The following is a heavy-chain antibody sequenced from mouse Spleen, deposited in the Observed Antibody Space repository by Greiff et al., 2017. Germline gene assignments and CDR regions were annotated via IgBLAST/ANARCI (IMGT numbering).Heavy chain of an antibody. CDR2: ISYDGSN. D-gene: IGHD1-1*01. Sequence: EVQLQESGPGLVKPSQSLSLTCSVTGYSITSGYYWNWIRQFPGNKLEWMGYISYDGSNNYNPSLKNRISITRDTSKNQFFLKLNSVTTEDTATYYCARLYYGSSYDWYFDVWGAGTTVTVSS. CDR1: GYSITSGYY. J-gene: IGHJ1*01. CDR3: ARLYYGSSYDWYFDV. V-gene: IGHV3-6*01.